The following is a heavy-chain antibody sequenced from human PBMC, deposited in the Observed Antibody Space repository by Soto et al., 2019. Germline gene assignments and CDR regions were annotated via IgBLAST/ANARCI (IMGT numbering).Heavy chain of an antibody. J-gene: IGHJ5*02. D-gene: IGHD6-19*01. V-gene: IGHV1-46*01. CDR2: INPSGGST. CDR1: GYTFTSYY. CDR3: ARVISRAVAASNWFDP. Sequence: QVQLVQSGAEVKKPGASVKVSCKASGYTFTSYYMHWVRQAPGQGLEWMGIINPSGGSTSYAQKFQGRVTMTRDTSTSTVYMELSSLRSEDTAVYYCARVISRAVAASNWFDPWGQGTLVTVSS.